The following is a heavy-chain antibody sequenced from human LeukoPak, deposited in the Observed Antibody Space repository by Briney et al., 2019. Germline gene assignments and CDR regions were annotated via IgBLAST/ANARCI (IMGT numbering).Heavy chain of an antibody. CDR1: GFTFSSYG. Sequence: PGGSLRLSCAASGFTFSSYGMHWDRQAPGKGLEWVAVISYDGSNKYYADSVKGRFTISRDNSKNTLYLQMNSLRAEDTAVYYCAKVRLPVAVASAFDYWGQGTLVTVSS. J-gene: IGHJ4*02. CDR3: AKVRLPVAVASAFDY. CDR2: ISYDGSNK. V-gene: IGHV3-30*18. D-gene: IGHD6-19*01.